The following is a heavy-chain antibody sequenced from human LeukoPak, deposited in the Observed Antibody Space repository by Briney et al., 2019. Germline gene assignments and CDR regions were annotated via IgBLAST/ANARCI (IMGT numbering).Heavy chain of an antibody. CDR1: GYTFNCYY. V-gene: IGHV1-2*02. Sequence: ASVKVSCKASGYTFNCYYMHWVRQAPGQGLEWMGWINPNSGGTNYAQKFQGRVTMTRDTSISTAYMELSRLRSDDTAVYYCARGDYGDYGVFDYWGQGTLVTVSS. D-gene: IGHD4-17*01. CDR3: ARGDYGDYGVFDY. CDR2: INPNSGGT. J-gene: IGHJ4*02.